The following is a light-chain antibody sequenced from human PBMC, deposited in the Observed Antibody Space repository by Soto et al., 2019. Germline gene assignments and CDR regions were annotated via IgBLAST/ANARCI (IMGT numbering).Light chain of an antibody. CDR1: QTISNY. Sequence: DIQMTQSPASLAASLGDRITISCRASQTISNYLNWYHQKPGEAPKILIYGASTLQSGVPSSVSGSGSGTECTLSFSSLRPEDFGTYYCQQSYNVAFTFGPGTKVDVK. CDR2: GAS. V-gene: IGKV1-39*01. J-gene: IGKJ3*01. CDR3: QQSYNVAFT.